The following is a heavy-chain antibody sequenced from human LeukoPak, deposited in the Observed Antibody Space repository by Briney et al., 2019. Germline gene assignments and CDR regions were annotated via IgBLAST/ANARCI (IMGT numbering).Heavy chain of an antibody. J-gene: IGHJ4*02. CDR2: IKSDGTT. V-gene: IGHV3-53*01. Sequence: GGSLRLSCAASGLTITSNHMSWVRQAPGKGLEWVSLIKSDGTTEYADSVKGRFTISRDNSKNTLFLQMNSLRVEDTAVYYCARLRRGYWGRGTPVTVSS. CDR1: GLTITSNH. CDR3: ARLRRGY.